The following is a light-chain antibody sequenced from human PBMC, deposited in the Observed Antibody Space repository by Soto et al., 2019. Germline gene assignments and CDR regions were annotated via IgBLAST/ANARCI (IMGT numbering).Light chain of an antibody. CDR3: QQRSNWQIT. CDR2: DAS. Sequence: EIVLKQSPGPLSLAHRARLILSTSASQSVSTYLAWYQQKPGQAPRLLIYDASNRVTGIPARFRGSGSGTDFTLTISSLEPDDFAVYYCQQRSNWQITFGQGTRLENK. J-gene: IGKJ5*01. V-gene: IGKV3-11*01. CDR1: QSVSTY.